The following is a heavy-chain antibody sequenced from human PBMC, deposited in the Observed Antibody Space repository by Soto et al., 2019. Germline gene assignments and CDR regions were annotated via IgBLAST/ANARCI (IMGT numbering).Heavy chain of an antibody. V-gene: IGHV1-69*13. CDR3: ARDCSSTSCYYYYGMDV. CDR1: GGTFSSYA. CDR2: IIPIFGTA. D-gene: IGHD2-2*01. J-gene: IGHJ6*02. Sequence: SVKVSCKASGGTFSSYAISWVRQAPGQGLEWMGGIIPIFGTANYAQKFQGRVTITADESTSTAYMELSSLRSEDTAVYYCARDCSSTSCYYYYGMDVWGQGTTVTVSS.